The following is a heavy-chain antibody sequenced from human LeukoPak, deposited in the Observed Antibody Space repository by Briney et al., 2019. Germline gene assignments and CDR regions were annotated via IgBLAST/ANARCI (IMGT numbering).Heavy chain of an antibody. CDR2: ISSSSSYI. Sequence: GGSLRLSCAASGFTFSSYSMNWVRQAPGKGLEWVSSISSSSSYIYYADSVKGRFTISRDNAKNSLYLQMNSLRAEDTAVYYCAKVSLGYSYNIGPPDYWGQGTLVTVSS. D-gene: IGHD5-18*01. J-gene: IGHJ4*02. V-gene: IGHV3-21*03. CDR3: AKVSLGYSYNIGPPDY. CDR1: GFTFSSYS.